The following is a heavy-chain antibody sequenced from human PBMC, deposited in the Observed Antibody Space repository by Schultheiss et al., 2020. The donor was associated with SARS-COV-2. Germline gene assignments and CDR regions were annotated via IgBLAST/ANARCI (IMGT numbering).Heavy chain of an antibody. D-gene: IGHD1-26*01. V-gene: IGHV1-2*06. J-gene: IGHJ3*02. CDR1: GYTFTGYY. CDR3: ARVMGATGAFDI. Sequence: ASVKVSCMASGYTFTGYYIHWVRQAPGQGLEWMGRINPNTRGTNYAQEFQGRVTMTRDTSISTAYMELSRLRSDDTAVYYCARVMGATGAFDIWGQGTMVTVSS. CDR2: INPNTRGT.